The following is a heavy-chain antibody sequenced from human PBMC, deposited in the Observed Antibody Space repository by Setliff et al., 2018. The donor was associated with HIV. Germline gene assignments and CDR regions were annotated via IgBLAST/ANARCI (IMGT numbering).Heavy chain of an antibody. J-gene: IGHJ4*02. CDR1: GYSFTNYY. CDR3: VRGMTSYDSSGYSIPYYFDY. CDR2: INPSGGGT. D-gene: IGHD3-22*01. Sequence: ASVKVSCKASGYSFTNYYMNWVRQAPGQGLEWMGIINPSGGGTTYAQKFQGRVTMTRDTSTDTLYMDLSSLTSEDTAVYYCVRGMTSYDSSGYSIPYYFDYWGQGTLVTVPQ. V-gene: IGHV1-46*01.